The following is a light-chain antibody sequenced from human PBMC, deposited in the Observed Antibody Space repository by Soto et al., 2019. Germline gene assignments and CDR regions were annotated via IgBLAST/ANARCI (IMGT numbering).Light chain of an antibody. CDR1: QDISNY. CDR2: DAS. V-gene: IGKV1-33*01. J-gene: IGKJ2*01. CDR3: QQYDNLPRT. Sequence: DIQMTQSPYSLSASVGDRVTITCQASQDISNYLNWYQQKPGKAPKLLIYDASNLETGGPSRFSGSGSGTDFLFTISSLQPEDIATYYCQQYDNLPRTFGQGTKLEIK.